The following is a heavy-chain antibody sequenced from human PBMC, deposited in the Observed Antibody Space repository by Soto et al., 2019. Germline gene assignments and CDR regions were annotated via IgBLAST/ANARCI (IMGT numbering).Heavy chain of an antibody. CDR2: INPSGGST. Sequence: ASVKVSCKASGYTFTSYYMHWVRQAPGQGLEWMGIINPSGGSTSYAQKFQGRVTMTRDTSTSTVYMELSSLRSEDTAVYYCARKNGDYVFFDDAYDISGQGTMVTVSS. D-gene: IGHD4-17*01. CDR3: ARKNGDYVFFDDAYDI. CDR1: GYTFTSYY. V-gene: IGHV1-46*03. J-gene: IGHJ3*02.